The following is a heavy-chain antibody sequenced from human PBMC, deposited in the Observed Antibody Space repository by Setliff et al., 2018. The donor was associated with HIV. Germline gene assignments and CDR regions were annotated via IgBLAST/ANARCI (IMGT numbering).Heavy chain of an antibody. V-gene: IGHV1-69-2*01. CDR2: VDPEDGET. Sequence: ASVKVSCKASGYTFSNYDINWVRQATGQGLEWMGLVDPEDGETIYAEKFQGRVTMTEDTSTDTAYMELSSLRSEDTAVYYCATAPPGHKYFDLWGRGTLVTVSS. CDR1: GYTFSNYD. CDR3: ATAPPGHKYFDL. J-gene: IGHJ2*01.